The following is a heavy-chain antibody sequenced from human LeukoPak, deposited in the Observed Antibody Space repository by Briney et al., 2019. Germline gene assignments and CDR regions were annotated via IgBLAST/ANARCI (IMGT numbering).Heavy chain of an antibody. J-gene: IGHJ4*02. V-gene: IGHV4-39*07. CDR2: IYYSGGN. Sequence: SETLSLTCTLSRGSITSSSYYWGWIRQPPGKGLEWIGSIYYSGGNYYNPSLNSRVTISVDTSKNQFSLRMSSVTAADTAVYYCARGPYYFDSWGPGTLVTVSS. CDR3: ARGPYYFDS. CDR1: RGSITSSSYY.